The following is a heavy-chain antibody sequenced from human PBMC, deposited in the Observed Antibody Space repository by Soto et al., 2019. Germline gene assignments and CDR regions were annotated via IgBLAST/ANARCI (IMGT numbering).Heavy chain of an antibody. CDR2: IYYRVST. CDR3: ARVDGSSTSCYTGYYYYGMDV. Sequence: QVQLQESGPGLVKPSQTLSLTCTVSGGSISSGGYYWSWIRQHPGKGLEWIGYIYYRVSTYYNPSLKSRVTISVDTSKNQFSLKLSSVTAADTAVYYCARVDGSSTSCYTGYYYYGMDVWGQGTTVTVSS. V-gene: IGHV4-31*03. CDR1: GGSISSGGYY. D-gene: IGHD2-2*02. J-gene: IGHJ6*02.